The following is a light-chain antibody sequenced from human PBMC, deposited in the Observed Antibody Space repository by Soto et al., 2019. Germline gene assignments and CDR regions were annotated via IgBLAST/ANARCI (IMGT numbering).Light chain of an antibody. J-gene: IGKJ4*01. V-gene: IGKV3-11*01. CDR3: QQRSNWPLT. Sequence: EIVLTQSPATLSLSPGERATLSCRARQSVSSYLAWYQQKPGQAPRLLIYDASNRATGIPARFSGSGSGTDFTLTISSLEPEDFSVYYWQQRSNWPLTFGGGTKVEIK. CDR2: DAS. CDR1: QSVSSY.